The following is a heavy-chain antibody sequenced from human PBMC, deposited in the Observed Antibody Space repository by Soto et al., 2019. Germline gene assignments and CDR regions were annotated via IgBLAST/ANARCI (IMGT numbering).Heavy chain of an antibody. CDR2: ISAYNGNT. D-gene: IGHD2-2*01. V-gene: IGHV1-18*01. Sequence: GASVKVSCKASGYTFTGISWVRQAPGQGLEWMGWISAYNGNTNYAQKLQGRVTMTTDTSTSTAYMELRSLTSDDTAVYYCARTRCSSTSCYAADYWGQGTLVTVSS. J-gene: IGHJ4*02. CDR3: ARTRCSSTSCYAADY. CDR1: GYTFTG.